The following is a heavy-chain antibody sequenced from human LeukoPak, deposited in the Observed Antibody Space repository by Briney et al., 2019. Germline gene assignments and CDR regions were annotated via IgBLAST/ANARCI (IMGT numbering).Heavy chain of an antibody. V-gene: IGHV3-21*01. CDR1: GFTFSSYS. D-gene: IGHD2-2*01. J-gene: IGHJ4*02. CDR2: ISSSSSYI. CDR3: ARVWGLGYCSSTSCLPFDY. Sequence: GGSLRLSCAASGFTFSSYSMNWVRQAPGKGLEWVSSISSSSSYIYYADSMKGRFTISRDNAKNSLYLQMNSLRAEDTAVYYCARVWGLGYCSSTSCLPFDYWGQGTLVTVSS.